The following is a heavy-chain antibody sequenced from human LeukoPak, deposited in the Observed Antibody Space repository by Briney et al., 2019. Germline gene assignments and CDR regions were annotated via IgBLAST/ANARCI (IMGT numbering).Heavy chain of an antibody. CDR3: AREGGSGWYYFDY. D-gene: IGHD6-19*01. Sequence: GASVKVSCKASGYTFTGYYMHWVRQAPGQGLEWMGWINPNSGGTNYAQKFQGRVTMTRDTSISTAYMELSRLRSDDTAVYYCAREGGSGWYYFDYWGQGTLVTVSS. CDR1: GYTFTGYY. CDR2: INPNSGGT. J-gene: IGHJ4*02. V-gene: IGHV1-2*02.